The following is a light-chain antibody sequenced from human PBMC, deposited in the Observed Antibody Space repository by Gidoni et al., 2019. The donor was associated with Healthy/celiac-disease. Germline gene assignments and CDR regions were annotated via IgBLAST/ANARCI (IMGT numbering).Light chain of an antibody. CDR1: QSVLYSSNNKNY. V-gene: IGKV4-1*01. Sequence: DIVLTQSPDSLAVSLGERATINCKSSQSVLYSSNNKNYLAWYQQKPGQPPKLLIYWASTRESGVPDRVSGSGSGTDFTLTISSLQAEDVGVYYCQQYDSTPFTFGPGTKVDIK. J-gene: IGKJ3*01. CDR3: QQYDSTPFT. CDR2: WAS.